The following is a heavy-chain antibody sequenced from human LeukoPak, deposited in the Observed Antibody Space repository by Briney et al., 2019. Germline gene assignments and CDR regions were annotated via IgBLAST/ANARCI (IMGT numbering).Heavy chain of an antibody. V-gene: IGHV3-30*03. CDR1: GFTFSSYG. Sequence: PGGSLRLSCAASGFTFSSYGMSWVRQAPGKGLEWVAVISYDGSNKYYADSVKGRFTISRDNSKNTLYLQMNSLRAEDTAVYYCARDPRVGATNFDYWGQGTLVTVSS. D-gene: IGHD1-26*01. CDR3: ARDPRVGATNFDY. J-gene: IGHJ4*02. CDR2: ISYDGSNK.